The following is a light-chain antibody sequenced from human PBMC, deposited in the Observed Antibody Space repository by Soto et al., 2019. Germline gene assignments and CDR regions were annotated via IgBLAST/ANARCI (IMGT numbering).Light chain of an antibody. Sequence: EIVLTQSPATLYLSPGERATLSCRASQSVSSYLAWYQQKPGQAPRLLIYDASNRATGIPARFSGSGSGTDFTLTISSLEPEDFAVYYCQKRSNWPLTFGGGTKVEIK. J-gene: IGKJ4*01. CDR3: QKRSNWPLT. V-gene: IGKV3-11*01. CDR2: DAS. CDR1: QSVSSY.